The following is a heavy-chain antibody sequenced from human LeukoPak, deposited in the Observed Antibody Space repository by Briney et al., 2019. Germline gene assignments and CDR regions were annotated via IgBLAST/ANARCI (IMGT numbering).Heavy chain of an antibody. CDR2: IYYSGST. D-gene: IGHD4-11*01. CDR3: ARDVGVTTAAFDP. CDR1: GGSISSYY. J-gene: IGHJ5*02. V-gene: IGHV4-59*01. Sequence: SETLSLTCTVSGGSISSYYWSWIRQPPGKGLEWIGYIYYSGSTNYNPSLKSRVTISVDTSKNQFSLKLSSVTAADTAVYYCARDVGVTTAAFDPWGQGTLVTVSS.